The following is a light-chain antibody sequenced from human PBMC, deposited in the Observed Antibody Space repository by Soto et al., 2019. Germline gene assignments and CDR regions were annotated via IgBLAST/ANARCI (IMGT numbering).Light chain of an antibody. CDR3: SSYAGTNDFVV. CDR1: SSDVGGYNF. J-gene: IGLJ2*01. CDR2: EVT. Sequence: QSVLTQPPSASGSPGQSVTISCTGTSSDVGGYNFVSWYQQHPGKAPKLMIYEVTKRPSGVPDRFSASKSGKTASLTVSGLQAEDEAHYYCSSYAGTNDFVVFGGGTQLTVL. V-gene: IGLV2-8*01.